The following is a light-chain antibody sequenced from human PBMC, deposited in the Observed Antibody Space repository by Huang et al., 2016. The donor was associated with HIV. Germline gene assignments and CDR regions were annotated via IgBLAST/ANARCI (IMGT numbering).Light chain of an antibody. Sequence: DIQMTQSPSSLSASLGDRVTIACRASQDIGNYLAWFQQKPGKAPEYVIYATSTLQRGVPSRFTGSGSGTDFTLTISSLQPEDFATYYCQQYYSYPRSFGGGTTVEIK. V-gene: IGKV1-16*01. CDR2: ATS. CDR3: QQYYSYPRS. J-gene: IGKJ4*01. CDR1: QDIGNY.